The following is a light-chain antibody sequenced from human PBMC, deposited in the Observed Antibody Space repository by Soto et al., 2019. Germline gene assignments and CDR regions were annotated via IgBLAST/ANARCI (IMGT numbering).Light chain of an antibody. CDR3: QQYFTSPQT. Sequence: DIVMTQSPDSLAVSLGERATINCKSSQSVLYSSNNKNNLAWYQQKPGQPPKLLIYWASTRESGVPDRFSGSGSGTDFTLSISTLQAEDVAVYHCQQYFTSPQTFGQGTKVEIK. J-gene: IGKJ1*01. CDR2: WAS. CDR1: QSVLYSSNNKNN. V-gene: IGKV4-1*01.